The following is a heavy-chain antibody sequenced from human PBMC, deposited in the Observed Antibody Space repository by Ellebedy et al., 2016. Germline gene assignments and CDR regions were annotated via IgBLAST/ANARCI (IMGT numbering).Heavy chain of an antibody. CDR1: GFTFTNYW. CDR3: ARALTTMKAFDV. Sequence: GESLKISCAASGFTFTNYWMHWVRQAPGKGLEWVAVISYDGSNKYTADSVKGRFTISRDNSKNTLYLQMNSLRGEDTAIYYCARALTTMKAFDVWGQGTMVTVSS. V-gene: IGHV3-30-3*01. D-gene: IGHD4-11*01. J-gene: IGHJ3*01. CDR2: ISYDGSNK.